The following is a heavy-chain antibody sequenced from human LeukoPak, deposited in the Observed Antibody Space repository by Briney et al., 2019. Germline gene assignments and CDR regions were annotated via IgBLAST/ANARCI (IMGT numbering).Heavy chain of an antibody. V-gene: IGHV3-74*01. Sequence: GSLSLSCAASGFPFSSYWMHWVRQAPGKGLVWVSRFNSDGSTTSYADSVKGRFTISRDNSKNTLYLQMNSLGAEDTAVYYCASADYYGSGSYYYYYGMDVWGQGTTVTVSS. D-gene: IGHD3-10*01. CDR3: ASADYYGSGSYYYYYGMDV. J-gene: IGHJ6*02. CDR2: FNSDGSTT. CDR1: GFPFSSYW.